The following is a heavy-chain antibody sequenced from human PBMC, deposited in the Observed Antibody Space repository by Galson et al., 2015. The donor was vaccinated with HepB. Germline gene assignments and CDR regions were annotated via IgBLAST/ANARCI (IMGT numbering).Heavy chain of an antibody. CDR2: IYYSGST. CDR3: ARRWDGSGSYHDY. Sequence: SETLSLTCTVSGGSISSSSYYWSWIRQPPGKGLEWIGYIYYSGSTNYNPSLKSRVTISVDTSKNQFSLKLSSVTAADTAVYYCARRWDGSGSYHDYWGQGTLVTVSS. V-gene: IGHV4-61*01. J-gene: IGHJ4*02. D-gene: IGHD3-10*01. CDR1: GGSISSSSYY.